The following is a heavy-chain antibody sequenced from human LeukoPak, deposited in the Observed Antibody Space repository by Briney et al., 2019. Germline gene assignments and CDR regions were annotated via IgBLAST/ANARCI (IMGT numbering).Heavy chain of an antibody. J-gene: IGHJ5*02. D-gene: IGHD3-10*01. V-gene: IGHV3-23*01. CDR1: GFTFSSCA. CDR2: ISGGGGGTT. CDR3: ARGGHTMLRGVIIIHTPFGP. Sequence: PGGSLRLSCAASGFTFSSCAMIWVRQAPGKGMEWVSAISGGGGGTTYYADSVKGRFTISRDNSKNTLYLQMNSLRAEDTAVYYCARGGHTMLRGVIIIHTPFGPWGQGTLVTVSS.